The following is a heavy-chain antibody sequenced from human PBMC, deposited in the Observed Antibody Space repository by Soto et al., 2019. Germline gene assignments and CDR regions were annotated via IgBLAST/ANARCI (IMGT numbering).Heavy chain of an antibody. D-gene: IGHD3-22*01. Sequence: GASVKVSCKASGGTFSTYTITWVRQAPGQGLEWMGRIIPIIGIINYAQKFQGRVTITADKFMGTAYMELTRLRSDDTAVYYCAGDPDSHYNDSHASSYPWGQGTLVTAPQ. J-gene: IGHJ5*02. CDR1: GGTFSTYT. V-gene: IGHV1-69*04. CDR3: AGDPDSHYNDSHASSYP. CDR2: IIPIIGII.